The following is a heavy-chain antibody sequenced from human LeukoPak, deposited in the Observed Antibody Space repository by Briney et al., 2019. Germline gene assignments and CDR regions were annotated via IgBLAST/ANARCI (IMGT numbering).Heavy chain of an antibody. CDR3: VRDGLLWFGELNFDY. D-gene: IGHD3-10*01. CDR2: IYHSGST. V-gene: IGHV4-38-2*02. Sequence: SSETLSLTCTVSGYSISSGYYWGWIRQPPGKGLEWIGSIYHSGSTYYNPSLKSRVTISVDTSKNQFSLKLSSVTAADTAVYYCVRDGLLWFGELNFDYWGQGTLVTVSS. CDR1: GYSISSGYY. J-gene: IGHJ4*02.